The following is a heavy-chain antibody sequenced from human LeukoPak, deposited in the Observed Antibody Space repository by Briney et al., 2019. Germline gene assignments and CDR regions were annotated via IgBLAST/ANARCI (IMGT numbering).Heavy chain of an antibody. CDR3: AKNSRRNYGSVIGPTKGYMDV. D-gene: IGHD3-10*01. V-gene: IGHV3-23*01. J-gene: IGHJ6*03. CDR1: GFTFSSYA. CDR2: ISGSGGST. Sequence: GGSLRLSCAASGFTFSSYAMSWIRQTPGKGLEWVSAISGSGGSTYYADSVKGGFTISRDSSKNTLYLQMNSLRAEDTAVYYCAKNSRRNYGSVIGPTKGYMDVWGKGTTVTVSS.